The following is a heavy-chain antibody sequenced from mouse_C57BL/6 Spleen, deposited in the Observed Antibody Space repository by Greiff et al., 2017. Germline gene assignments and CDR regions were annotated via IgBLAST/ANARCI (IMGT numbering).Heavy chain of an antibody. Sequence: EVQGVESGGGLVKPGGSLKLSCAASGFTFSSYTMSWVRQTPEKRLEWVATISGGGGNTYYPDSVKGRFTISRDNAKNTLYLQMSSLRSEDTALYYCARRDGYYGGAMDYWGQGTSVTVSS. D-gene: IGHD2-3*01. CDR3: ARRDGYYGGAMDY. CDR1: GFTFSSYT. CDR2: ISGGGGNT. V-gene: IGHV5-9*01. J-gene: IGHJ4*01.